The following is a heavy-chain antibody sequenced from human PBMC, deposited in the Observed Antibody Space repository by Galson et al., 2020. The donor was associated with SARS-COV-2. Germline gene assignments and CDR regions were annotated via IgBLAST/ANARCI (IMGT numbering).Heavy chain of an antibody. CDR1: GGSISTDDYY. Sequence: SETLSLTCAVSGGSISTDDYYWTWIRQPPGKGLEWIGDIHSTGNTYYNPSLKSRVTTSIDTSKNQFSLKLTPVTTADTAVYFCARTSSTGTREYYFGYWGQGTLVTSPQ. D-gene: IGHD4-17*01. CDR3: ARTSSTGTREYYFGY. CDR2: IHSTGNT. J-gene: IGHJ4*02. V-gene: IGHV4-30-4*01.